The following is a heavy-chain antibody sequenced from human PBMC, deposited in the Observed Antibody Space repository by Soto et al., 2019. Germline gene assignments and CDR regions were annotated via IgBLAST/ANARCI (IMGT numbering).Heavy chain of an antibody. CDR1: GGSISSYY. CDR2: IYYSGST. CDR3: ARDFHYYDSSGYWNWFDP. V-gene: IGHV4-59*01. D-gene: IGHD3-22*01. Sequence: SETLSLTCTVSGGSISSYYWGWIRQPPGKGLEWIGYIYYSGSTNYNPSLKSRVTISVDTSKNQFSLKLSSVTAADTAVYYCARDFHYYDSSGYWNWFDPWGQGTLVTVSS. J-gene: IGHJ5*02.